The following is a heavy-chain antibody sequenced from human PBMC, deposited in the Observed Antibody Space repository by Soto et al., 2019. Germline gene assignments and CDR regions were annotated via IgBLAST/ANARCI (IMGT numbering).Heavy chain of an antibody. CDR2: ITYDGSNK. CDR1: GFTLTNYG. CDR3: ARGIARDGYVSGLD. J-gene: IGHJ4*02. D-gene: IGHD5-12*01. Sequence: PGGSLRLSCAASGFTLTNYGMHWVRQAPGKGLEWVAVITYDGSNKYYAESVKGRFTISRDSPKNTLYLQVNSLRTEDTAVYYCARGIARDGYVSGLDWGQGT. V-gene: IGHV3-30*03.